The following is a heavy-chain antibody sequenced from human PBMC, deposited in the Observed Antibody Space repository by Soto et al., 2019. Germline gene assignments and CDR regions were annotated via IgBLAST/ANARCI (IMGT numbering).Heavy chain of an antibody. CDR2: IIPIFGTA. D-gene: IGHD6-6*01. CDR3: ARVGHGEYSSSPARGPDAFDI. CDR1: GGTFSSYA. J-gene: IGHJ3*02. V-gene: IGHV1-69*06. Sequence: SVKVSCKASGGTFSSYAVSWVRQAPGQGLEWMGGIIPIFGTANYAQKFQGRVTITADKSTSTAYMELSSLRSEDTAVYYCARVGHGEYSSSPARGPDAFDIWGQGTMVTVSS.